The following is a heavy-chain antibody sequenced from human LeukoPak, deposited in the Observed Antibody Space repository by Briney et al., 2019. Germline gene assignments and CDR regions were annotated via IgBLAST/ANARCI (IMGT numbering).Heavy chain of an antibody. CDR2: SRNKASSYTT. V-gene: IGHV3-72*01. CDR3: AKDPTSVGGRHDWLLDS. CDR1: GFILSDHH. Sequence: GGSLRLSCAASGFILSDHHMDWVRQAPGKGLEWVGRSRNKASSYTTENAASVKGRFTISRDNSKNTLYLQMNYLRAEDTAVYYCAKDPTSVGGRHDWLLDSWGQGTLVTVSS. D-gene: IGHD3-9*01. J-gene: IGHJ5*02.